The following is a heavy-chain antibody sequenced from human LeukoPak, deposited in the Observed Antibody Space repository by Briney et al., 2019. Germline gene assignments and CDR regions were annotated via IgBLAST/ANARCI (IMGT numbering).Heavy chain of an antibody. Sequence: PGGSLRLSCVDSGFTFGTYWMTWVRQAPGKGLEWVANIKYDGSEKYYVGSVKGRFTISRDNAKNSLYLQMNSLRAEDTAVYYCARDVGLSGYDLNDYWGQGTLVTVSS. CDR3: ARDVGLSGYDLNDY. J-gene: IGHJ4*02. CDR1: GFTFGTYW. V-gene: IGHV3-7*01. CDR2: IKYDGSEK. D-gene: IGHD5-12*01.